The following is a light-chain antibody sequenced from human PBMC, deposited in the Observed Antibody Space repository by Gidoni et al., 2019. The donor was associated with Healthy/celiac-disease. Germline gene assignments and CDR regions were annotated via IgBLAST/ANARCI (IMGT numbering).Light chain of an antibody. CDR1: NIGSKS. J-gene: IGLJ3*02. V-gene: IGLV3-21*04. Sequence: SYVLTQPPSGSVAPGKTARITCGGNNIGSKSVHWYQQKPGQAPVLVIYSDSDRPSGIPERFSGSNSGNTATLTISRVEAGDEADYYCQVWDSSSDRVFGGGTKLTVL. CDR2: SDS. CDR3: QVWDSSSDRV.